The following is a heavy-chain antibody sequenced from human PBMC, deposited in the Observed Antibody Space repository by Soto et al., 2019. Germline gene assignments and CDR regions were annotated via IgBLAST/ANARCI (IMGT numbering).Heavy chain of an antibody. CDR3: AKQQGPGTPYYYAMDV. Sequence: SLSLSCAASGFTFSSYAMSWVRQAPGKGLEWVSVIRSSGDRTYYADSVKGRFTISRDNSKNTLYMQMNSLRAEDTAVYYCAKQQGPGTPYYYAMDVWGQGTTVTVSS. J-gene: IGHJ6*02. V-gene: IGHV3-23*01. CDR2: IRSSGDRT. CDR1: GFTFSSYA. D-gene: IGHD1-1*01.